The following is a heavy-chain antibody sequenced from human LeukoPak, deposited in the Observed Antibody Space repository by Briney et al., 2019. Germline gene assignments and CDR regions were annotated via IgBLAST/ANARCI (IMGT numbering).Heavy chain of an antibody. D-gene: IGHD3-22*01. CDR1: GGSFGGYY. J-gene: IGHJ3*02. CDR3: ARESGNNYYDSSGYSSEGAFDI. Sequence: TTSETLSLTCAVYGGSFGGYYWSWIRQPPGKGLEWIGEINHSGSTNYNPSLKSRVTISVDTSKNQFSLKLSSVTAADTAVYYCARESGNNYYDSSGYSSEGAFDIWGQGTMVTVSS. V-gene: IGHV4-34*01. CDR2: INHSGST.